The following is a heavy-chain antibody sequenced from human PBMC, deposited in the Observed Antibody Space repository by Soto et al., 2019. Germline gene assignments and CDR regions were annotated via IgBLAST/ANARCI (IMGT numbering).Heavy chain of an antibody. CDR3: ARAWIVVVPAAQYNWFDP. V-gene: IGHV4-4*02. J-gene: IGHJ5*02. D-gene: IGHD2-2*01. Sequence: QVPLQESGPGLVKPSGTLSLTCAVSGGSTSSSNWWSWVRQPPGKGLEGIGEIYHSGSTNYNPSIKSRVTISVDKSKNQFSLKLSSVTAADTAVYYCARAWIVVVPAAQYNWFDPWGQGTLVTVSS. CDR1: GGSTSSSNW. CDR2: IYHSGST.